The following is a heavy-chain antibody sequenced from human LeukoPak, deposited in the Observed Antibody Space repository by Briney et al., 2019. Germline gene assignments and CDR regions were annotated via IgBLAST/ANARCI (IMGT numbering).Heavy chain of an antibody. Sequence: ASVKVSCKASGYTFTSYGISWVRQAPGQGLEWMGWISAYNGNTNYAQKLQGGVTMTTDTSTSTAYMELRSLRSDDTAVYYCARDPVLRYFDWQGGSDYWGQGTLVTASS. CDR2: ISAYNGNT. D-gene: IGHD3-9*01. CDR1: GYTFTSYG. J-gene: IGHJ4*02. V-gene: IGHV1-18*01. CDR3: ARDPVLRYFDWQGGSDY.